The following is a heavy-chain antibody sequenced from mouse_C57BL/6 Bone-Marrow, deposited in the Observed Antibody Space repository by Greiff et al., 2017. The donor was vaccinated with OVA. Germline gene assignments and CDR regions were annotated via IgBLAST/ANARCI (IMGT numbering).Heavy chain of an antibody. D-gene: IGHD1-1*01. CDR1: GYAFTNYL. CDR2: INPGSGGT. CDR3: ARGRFITTVGVTDYFDY. Sequence: VQLQESGAELVRPGTSVKVSCKASGYAFTNYLIEWVKQRPGQGLEWIGVINPGSGGTNYNEKFKGKATLTADKSSSTAYMQLSSLTSEDSAVYFCARGRFITTVGVTDYFDYWGQGTTLTVSS. V-gene: IGHV1-54*01. J-gene: IGHJ2*01.